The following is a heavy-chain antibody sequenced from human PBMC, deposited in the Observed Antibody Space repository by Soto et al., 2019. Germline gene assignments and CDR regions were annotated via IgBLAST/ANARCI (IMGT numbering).Heavy chain of an antibody. CDR1: GYTFTGYY. D-gene: IGHD3-3*01. V-gene: IGHV1-2*04. CDR2: INPNSGGT. J-gene: IGHJ4*02. CDR3: ARGVWSGYYPNFDY. Sequence: ASVKVSCKASGYTFTGYYMHWVRQAPGQGLEWMGWINPNSGGTNYAQKFQGWVTMTRDTSISTAYMELSRLRSDDTAVYYCARGVWSGYYPNFDYWGQGTLVTVSS.